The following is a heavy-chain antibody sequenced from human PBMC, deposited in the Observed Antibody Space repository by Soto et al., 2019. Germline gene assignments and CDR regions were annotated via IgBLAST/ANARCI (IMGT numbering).Heavy chain of an antibody. CDR1: GFSLSDARMG. CDR2: IFSNDAK. Sequence: QVTVKESGPVLVKPTEPLTLTCTVSGFSLSDARMGVSWIRQPPGKALEWLAHIFSNDAKFYSTSLKSRLTVSKDTSKSQVVLTMTNMDPVDTATYYCARILEITMIRGPWGQGTLVTVSS. J-gene: IGHJ5*02. V-gene: IGHV2-26*01. CDR3: ARILEITMIRGP. D-gene: IGHD3-10*01.